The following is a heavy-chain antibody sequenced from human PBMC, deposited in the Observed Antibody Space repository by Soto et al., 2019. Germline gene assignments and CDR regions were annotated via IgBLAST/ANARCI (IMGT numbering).Heavy chain of an antibody. V-gene: IGHV4-30-4*01. CDR1: GGSISSGDYY. CDR2: IYYSGST. CDR3: ARADSSGYSYFDY. J-gene: IGHJ4*02. Sequence: QVQLQESGPGLVKPSQTLSLTCTVSGGSISSGDYYWSWIRQPPGTGLEWIGYIYYSGSTYYNQSLESRITISVDTSKNQFSLKLSSVTAADTAVYYCARADSSGYSYFDYWGQGSLVTVSS. D-gene: IGHD3-22*01.